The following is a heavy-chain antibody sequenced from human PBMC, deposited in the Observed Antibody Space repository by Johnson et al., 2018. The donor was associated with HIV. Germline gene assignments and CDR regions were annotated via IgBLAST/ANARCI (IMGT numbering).Heavy chain of an antibody. D-gene: IGHD6-6*01. CDR2: MNWNGGST. J-gene: IGHJ3*02. CDR1: GFTFDDYG. CDR3: ARGRIAARPHAFDI. Sequence: MMLVESGGGVVRPGGSLRLSCAASGFTFDDYGLSWVRQAPGKGLEWVSGMNWNGGSTGYADSVKGRCTISRDNAKNSLYLQMNSLRAEDTALYYCARGRIAARPHAFDIWGQGTMVTVSS. V-gene: IGHV3-20*04.